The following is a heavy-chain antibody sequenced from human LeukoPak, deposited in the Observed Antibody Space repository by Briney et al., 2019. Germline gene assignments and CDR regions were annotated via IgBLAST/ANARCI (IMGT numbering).Heavy chain of an antibody. J-gene: IGHJ5*02. Sequence: SETLSLTCAVYGGSFSGYYWSWIRQPPGKGLEWIGEINHSGSTNYNPSLKSRVTISVDTSKNQFSLKLSSVTAADTAEYYCARDPGGSIAARRGWFDPWGQGTLVTVSS. V-gene: IGHV4-34*01. CDR2: INHSGST. CDR3: ARDPGGSIAARRGWFDP. D-gene: IGHD6-6*01. CDR1: GGSFSGYY.